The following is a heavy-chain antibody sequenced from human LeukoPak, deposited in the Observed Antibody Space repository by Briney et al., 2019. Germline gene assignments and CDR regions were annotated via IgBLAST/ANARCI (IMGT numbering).Heavy chain of an antibody. V-gene: IGHV3-23*01. CDR1: GFTSSSYA. D-gene: IGHD6-19*01. Sequence: PAGGSLRLSCAGSGFTSSSYAMSWIRQAPGKGLEWVSGISGSGSSPYYADSVKGRFTISRDNSKNTLYLQMNSLKAEDTAAYYCAKAEVQWLVLFRYFDYWGQGTLVTVSS. CDR3: AKAEVQWLVLFRYFDY. CDR2: ISGSGSSP. J-gene: IGHJ4*02.